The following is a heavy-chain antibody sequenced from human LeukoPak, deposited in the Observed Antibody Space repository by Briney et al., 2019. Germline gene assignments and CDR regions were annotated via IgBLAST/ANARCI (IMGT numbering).Heavy chain of an antibody. Sequence: GGSLRLSCAASGFTLRSYEMHWVRLTPGKGLTWVSRINSDGTKTDYADSVKGRFTISRDNGKNTLYLQMNSLRAEDTAIYYCASLDPFDYWGQGTLVTVSS. J-gene: IGHJ4*02. CDR3: ASLDPFDY. V-gene: IGHV3-74*01. CDR1: GFTLRSYE. CDR2: INSDGTKT.